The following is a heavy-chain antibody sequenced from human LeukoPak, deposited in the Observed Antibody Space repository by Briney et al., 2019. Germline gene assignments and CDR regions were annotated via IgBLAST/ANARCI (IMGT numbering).Heavy chain of an antibody. Sequence: GGSLRLSCAASGFTFSSYSMNWVRQAPGKGLEWVSSISSSSSYIYYADSVKGRFTISRDNAKNSLYLQMNSLRAEDTAVYYCARGKLLRFLEWSPKERWFDPWGQGTLVTVSS. D-gene: IGHD3-3*01. CDR2: ISSSSSYI. J-gene: IGHJ5*02. CDR1: GFTFSSYS. V-gene: IGHV3-21*04. CDR3: ARGKLLRFLEWSPKERWFDP.